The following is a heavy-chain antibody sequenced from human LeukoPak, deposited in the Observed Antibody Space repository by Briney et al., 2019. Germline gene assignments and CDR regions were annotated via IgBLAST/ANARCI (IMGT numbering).Heavy chain of an antibody. CDR2: ISGSGGST. J-gene: IGHJ6*02. V-gene: IGHV3-23*01. CDR3: AKLNCSSTSCYGSHYYYYYGMDV. D-gene: IGHD2-2*01. Sequence: GGSLRLSCAASGFTFSSYSMNWVRQAPGKGLEWVSAISGSGGSTYYADSVRGRFTISRDNSKNTLYLQMNSLRAEDTAVYYCAKLNCSSTSCYGSHYYYYYGMDVWGQGTTVTVSS. CDR1: GFTFSSYS.